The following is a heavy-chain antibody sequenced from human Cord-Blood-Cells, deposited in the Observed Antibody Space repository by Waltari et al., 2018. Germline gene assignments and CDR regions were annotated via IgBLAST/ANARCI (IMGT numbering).Heavy chain of an antibody. V-gene: IGHV4-39*01. CDR1: GGSISRSSYY. CDR2: IYYSGST. CDR3: ARLVYGDYY. J-gene: IGHJ4*02. D-gene: IGHD4-17*01. Sequence: QLQLQESGPGLVKPSETLSLTCTVSGGSISRSSYYWGWSRQPPGKGLEWIGSIYYSGSTYYNPSLKSRVTISVDTSKNQFSLKLSSVTAADTAVYYRARLVYGDYYWGQGTLVTVSS.